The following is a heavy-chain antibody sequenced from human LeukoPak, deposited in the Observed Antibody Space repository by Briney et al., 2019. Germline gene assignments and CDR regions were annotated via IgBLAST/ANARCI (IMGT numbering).Heavy chain of an antibody. J-gene: IGHJ3*02. CDR2: IKQDGSEK. V-gene: IGHV3-7*01. CDR1: GFTFSSYW. CDR3: ARENSGRDPGSAFDI. Sequence: PGGSLRLSCAASGFTFSSYWMSWVRQAPGKGLEWVANIKQDGSEKYYVDSVKGRFTISRDNAKNSLYLQMNSLRAEDTAVYYCARENSGRDPGSAFDIWGQGTMVTVSS. D-gene: IGHD3-10*01.